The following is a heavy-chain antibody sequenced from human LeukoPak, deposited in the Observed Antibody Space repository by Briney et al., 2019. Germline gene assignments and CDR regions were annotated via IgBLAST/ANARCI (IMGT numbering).Heavy chain of an antibody. Sequence: PSETLSFTCTVSGYSISSGYYWGWIRQPPGKGLEWIGSIYHSGSTYYNPSLKSRVTISVDTSKNQFSLKLSSVTAADTAVYYCARTYYYDSSGYYPFDYWGQGTLVTVSS. V-gene: IGHV4-38-2*02. CDR2: IYHSGST. CDR3: ARTYYYDSSGYYPFDY. CDR1: GYSISSGYY. D-gene: IGHD3-22*01. J-gene: IGHJ4*02.